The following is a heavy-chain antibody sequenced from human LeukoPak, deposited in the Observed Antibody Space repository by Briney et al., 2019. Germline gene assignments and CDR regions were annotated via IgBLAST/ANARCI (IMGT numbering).Heavy chain of an antibody. CDR3: AKGSGSGWYGWFAP. CDR2: IDASGGST. Sequence: PGGSLRLSCAASGFTFSSYAMIWVRQAPGKGRVWVSSIDASGGSTYYATSVKARFTTSRANSKNTFFLQRNTLRAADTAVYYCAKGSGSGWYGWFAPWGQGTLVTVSS. D-gene: IGHD6-19*01. J-gene: IGHJ5*02. CDR1: GFTFSSYA. V-gene: IGHV3-23*01.